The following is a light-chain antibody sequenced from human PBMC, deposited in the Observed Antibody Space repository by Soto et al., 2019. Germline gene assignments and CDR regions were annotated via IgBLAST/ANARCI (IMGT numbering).Light chain of an antibody. CDR1: SSNIAAGKD. V-gene: IGLV1-40*01. CDR3: QSYGTTLSGLYV. CDR2: ADS. J-gene: IGLJ1*01. Sequence: QSVLTQPPSVSGAPGQRVTISCTGSSSNIAAGKDVNWFRQLPGTAPKLLIYADSNRPSGVPDRFSGSKSGSSASLAITGLQVEDEAEYYCQSYGTTLSGLYVFGTGTKLTVL.